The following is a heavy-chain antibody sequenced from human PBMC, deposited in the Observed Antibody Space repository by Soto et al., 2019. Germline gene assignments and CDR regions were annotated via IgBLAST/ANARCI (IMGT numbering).Heavy chain of an antibody. CDR2: IYYSGST. J-gene: IGHJ4*02. D-gene: IGHD4-17*01. Sequence: SETLSLTCTVSGGSISSYYWSWIRQPPGKGLEWIGYIYYSGSTNYNPSLKSRVTISVDTSKNQFSLKLSSVTAADTAVYYCARAIFTVTTFDYWGQGTLVTVSS. CDR3: ARAIFTVTTFDY. CDR1: GGSISSYY. V-gene: IGHV4-59*01.